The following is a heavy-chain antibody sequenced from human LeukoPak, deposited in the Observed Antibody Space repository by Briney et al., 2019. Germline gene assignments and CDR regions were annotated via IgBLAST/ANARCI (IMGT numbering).Heavy chain of an antibody. CDR3: ARGLGGTGARYFDY. CDR2: IRNKANSHTT. D-gene: IGHD3/OR15-3a*01. Sequence: GGSLRLSCAASGFTFSSYAMSWVRQAPGKGLEWVGRIRNKANSHTTEYAASVKGRFTISRDDSKNSLYLQMNSLKTEDTAVYYCARGLGGTGARYFDYWGQGTLVTVSS. V-gene: IGHV3-72*01. CDR1: GFTFSSYA. J-gene: IGHJ4*02.